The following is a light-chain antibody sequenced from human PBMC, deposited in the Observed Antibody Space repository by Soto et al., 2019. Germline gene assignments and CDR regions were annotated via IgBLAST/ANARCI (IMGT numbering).Light chain of an antibody. Sequence: QSVLTQPASVSGSPGQSITISCTGTISDIGGYNFISWYQHHPGKAPKLVIYDVNNRPSGISYRFSGSKSGNTASLTISGLQAEDEAHYYCASYTRTTTLVFGGGTKLTVL. CDR3: ASYTRTTTLV. CDR2: DVN. CDR1: ISDIGGYNF. J-gene: IGLJ2*01. V-gene: IGLV2-14*01.